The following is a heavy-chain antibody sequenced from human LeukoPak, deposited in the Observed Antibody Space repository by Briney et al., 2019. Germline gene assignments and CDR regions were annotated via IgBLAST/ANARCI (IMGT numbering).Heavy chain of an antibody. J-gene: IGHJ4*02. CDR3: AREMTTVTTLGSFDY. D-gene: IGHD4-17*01. V-gene: IGHV1-2*02. Sequence: ASVKVSCKASGYTFTGYYMHWVRQAPGQGLEWMGWINPNSGGTNYAQKFQGRVTMTRDTSIRTAYMELSRLRSDDTAVYYCAREMTTVTTLGSFDYWGQGTLVTVSS. CDR1: GYTFTGYY. CDR2: INPNSGGT.